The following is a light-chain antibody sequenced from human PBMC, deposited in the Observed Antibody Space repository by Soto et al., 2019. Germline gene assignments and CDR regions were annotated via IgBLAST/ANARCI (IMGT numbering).Light chain of an antibody. J-gene: IGKJ1*01. CDR2: KAS. CDR3: QQYSTYSRA. CDR1: QSISMS. V-gene: IGKV1-5*03. Sequence: DIQMTQSPSTLSASVGDRVTITCRASQSISMSLAWYQQKPGKAPKLLIYKASSLESGVPSRFSGSISGTEFTLTISCLQPDDFATYYCQQYSTYSRAFGQGTKVEIK.